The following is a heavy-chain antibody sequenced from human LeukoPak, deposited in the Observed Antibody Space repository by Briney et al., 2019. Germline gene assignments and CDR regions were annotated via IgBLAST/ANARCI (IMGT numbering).Heavy chain of an antibody. CDR2: INHSGST. J-gene: IGHJ4*02. V-gene: IGHV4-34*01. CDR1: GGSFSGYY. D-gene: IGHD5-18*01. Sequence: SETLSFTCAVYGGSFSGYYWSWIRQPPGKGLEWIGEINHSGSTNYNPSLKSRVTISVDTSKNQFSLKLSSVTAADTAVYYCARARTARTFDYWGQGTLVTVSS. CDR3: ARARTARTFDY.